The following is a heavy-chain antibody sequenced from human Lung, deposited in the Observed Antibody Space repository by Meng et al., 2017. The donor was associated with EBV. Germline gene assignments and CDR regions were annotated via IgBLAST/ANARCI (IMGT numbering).Heavy chain of an antibody. CDR1: GGSISIGGHY. CDR2: IYYSGST. J-gene: IGHJ4*02. D-gene: IGHD3-22*01. CDR3: ARGLWYYDRGGYFDN. Sequence: QVLRQESGHGLVKPSGTPSLSRTVSGGSISIGGHYWSWIRQPPEKGLEWIGYIYYSGSTYYKPSLKSRLTISVDTSKNQLSLRLSSVTAADTAVYYCARGLWYYDRGGYFDNWGRGTLVTVSS. V-gene: IGHV4-31*02.